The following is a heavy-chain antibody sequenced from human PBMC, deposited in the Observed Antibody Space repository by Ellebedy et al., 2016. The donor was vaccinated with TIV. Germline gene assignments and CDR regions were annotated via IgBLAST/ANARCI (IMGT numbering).Heavy chain of an antibody. CDR1: GFTFSGSA. CDR3: TRRSPYIAAYSDY. CDR2: IRSKANSYAT. Sequence: GESLKISCAASGFTFSGSAMHWVRQASGKGLEWVGRIRSKANSYATAYAASVKGRFTISRDDSKNTAYLQMNSLKTEDTAVYYCTRRSPYIAAYSDYWGQGTLVTVSS. D-gene: IGHD6-13*01. J-gene: IGHJ4*02. V-gene: IGHV3-73*01.